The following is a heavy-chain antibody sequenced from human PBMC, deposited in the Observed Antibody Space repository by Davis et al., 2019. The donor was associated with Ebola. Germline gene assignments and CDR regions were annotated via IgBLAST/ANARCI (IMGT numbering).Heavy chain of an antibody. V-gene: IGHV3-43*02. CDR2: ISRDGST. CDR1: GFTLDDYG. J-gene: IGHJ5*02. CDR3: TKQSYDSSDGSGDWFDP. Sequence: PGGSLRLSCAASGFTLDDYGMHWVRQAPGKGLEWVSLISRDGSTYYADSVKGRFTISRDTNNNSLYLQMSSLRTEETAFYYCTKQSYDSSDGSGDWFDPWGQGTLVTVSS. D-gene: IGHD3-22*01.